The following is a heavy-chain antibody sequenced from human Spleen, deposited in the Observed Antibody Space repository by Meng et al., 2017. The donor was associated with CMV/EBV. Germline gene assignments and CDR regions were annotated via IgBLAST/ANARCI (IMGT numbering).Heavy chain of an antibody. D-gene: IGHD1-26*01. V-gene: IGHV4-4*07. J-gene: IGHJ4*02. CDR2: IYTSGST. CDR3: AKTGGSYDY. CDR1: VCSISSYY. Sequence: GPLWEAGPGLVTASETLPPPVTVSVCSISSYYWSWIRRPAGKGLGWIGRIYTSGSTNYNPSLKSRVTMSVDTSKNQFSLKLSSVTAADTAVYYCAKTGGSYDYWGQGTLVTVSS.